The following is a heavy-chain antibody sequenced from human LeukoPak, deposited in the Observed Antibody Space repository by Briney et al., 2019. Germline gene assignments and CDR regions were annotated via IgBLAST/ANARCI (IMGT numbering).Heavy chain of an antibody. V-gene: IGHV4-4*07. Sequence: SETLSLTCSVSGDSISNYYWSWIRQPAGKGLEWIGHIYTSGSTNYNPSLKSRVTMSVDTSKDQFSLKLNFVTAADTAVYYCARDVGGNYQYFDQWGQGTLVTVAS. CDR2: IYTSGST. D-gene: IGHD4-11*01. CDR3: ARDVGGNYQYFDQ. J-gene: IGHJ4*02. CDR1: GDSISNYY.